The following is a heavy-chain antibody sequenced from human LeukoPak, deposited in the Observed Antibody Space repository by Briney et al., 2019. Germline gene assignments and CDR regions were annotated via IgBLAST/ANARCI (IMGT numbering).Heavy chain of an antibody. J-gene: IGHJ4*02. CDR1: GFTFSSYS. CDR3: ARATSMIVVVIPFFDY. CDR2: ISSSSSTI. V-gene: IGHV3-48*04. D-gene: IGHD3-22*01. Sequence: PGGSLRLSCAASGFTFSSYSMNWVRQAPGKGLEWVSYISSSSSTIYYADSVKGRFTISRDNAKNSLYLQMNSLRAEDTAVYYCARATSMIVVVIPFFDYWGQGTLVTVSS.